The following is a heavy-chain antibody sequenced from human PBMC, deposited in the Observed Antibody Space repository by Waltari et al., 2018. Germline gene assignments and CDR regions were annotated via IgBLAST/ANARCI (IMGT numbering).Heavy chain of an antibody. CDR1: GFTFSSYA. V-gene: IGHV4-31*02. CDR3: ARDKRGAIAGYMDV. CDR2: IYYSGST. J-gene: IGHJ6*03. Sequence: VQLLESGGGLVQPGGSLRLSCAASGFTFSSYAMSWVRQAPGKGLEWIGYIYYSGSTYYNPSLKSRVTISVDTSKNQFSLKLSSVTAADTAVYYCARDKRGAIAGYMDVWGKGTTVTVSS.